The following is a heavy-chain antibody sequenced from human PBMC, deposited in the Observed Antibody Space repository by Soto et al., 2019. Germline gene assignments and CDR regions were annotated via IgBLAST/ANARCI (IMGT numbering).Heavy chain of an antibody. J-gene: IGHJ6*02. V-gene: IGHV4-39*01. CDR1: GGSISSSSYY. CDR3: ARQELGYCSSTSCYAYYGMDV. Sequence: SETLSLTCTVSGGSISSSSYYWGWIRQPPGKGLEWIGSIYYSGSTYYNPSLKSRVTISVDTSKNQFSLKLSSVTAADTAVYYCARQELGYCSSTSCYAYYGMDVWGQGTTVTVSS. D-gene: IGHD2-2*01. CDR2: IYYSGST.